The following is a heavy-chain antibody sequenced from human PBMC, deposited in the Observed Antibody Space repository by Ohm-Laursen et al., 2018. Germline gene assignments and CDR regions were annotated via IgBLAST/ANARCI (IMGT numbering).Heavy chain of an antibody. Sequence: SETLSLTCTVSGASINSHHWSFIRQPPGKGLEWIAFVYYSGSTAYNPSLKSRVTISMDTSKNQLALKLNSVTAADTAVYYCARGRDYYDDDLKGHFDYWGQGTLVTVSS. J-gene: IGHJ4*02. V-gene: IGHV4-59*11. CDR1: GASINSHH. CDR2: VYYSGST. CDR3: ARGRDYYDDDLKGHFDY. D-gene: IGHD3-22*01.